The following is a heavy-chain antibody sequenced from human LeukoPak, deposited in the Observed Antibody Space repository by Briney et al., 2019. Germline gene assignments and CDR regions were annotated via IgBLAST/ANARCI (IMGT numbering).Heavy chain of an antibody. Sequence: PGGSLRLSCAASGFTFSNYAMSWVRQAPGKGLEWVSAITGSGGNTYYADSVKGRFTISRDNSKNMVFLQMNNLRAEDTAVYYCAKWGDYDVLTGYYVSDYWGQGTLVTVSS. J-gene: IGHJ4*02. CDR1: GFTFSNYA. D-gene: IGHD3-9*01. V-gene: IGHV3-23*01. CDR2: ITGSGGNT. CDR3: AKWGDYDVLTGYYVSDY.